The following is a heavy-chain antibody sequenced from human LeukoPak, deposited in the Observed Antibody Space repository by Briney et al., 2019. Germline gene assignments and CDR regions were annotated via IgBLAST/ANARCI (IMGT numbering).Heavy chain of an antibody. D-gene: IGHD3-3*01. Sequence: SETLSLTCTVSGYSISSGYYWSWIRQPAGKGLEWIGRIYTSGSTNYNPSLKSRVTISVDTSKNQFSLKLSSVTAADTAVYYCARSRPEVLRFLEWLFDYWGQGTLVTVSS. CDR1: GYSISSGYY. CDR2: IYTSGST. V-gene: IGHV4-61*02. CDR3: ARSRPEVLRFLEWLFDY. J-gene: IGHJ4*02.